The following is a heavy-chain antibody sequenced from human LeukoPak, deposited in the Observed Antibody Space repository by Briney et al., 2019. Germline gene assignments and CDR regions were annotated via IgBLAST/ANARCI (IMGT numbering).Heavy chain of an antibody. V-gene: IGHV3-43*01. CDR1: GFTFYDFS. Sequence: GGSLRLSCAASGFTFYDFSMHWVRQGPGKGLEWVSLISCDGTYQSYEDSLNPRFTLSRHTSRNPLFLDMKSLTTHDSGLYSCARDDQTYCSSSTCYGGAFEFWGQGTLVTV. CDR3: ARDDQTYCSSSTCYGGAFEF. CDR2: ISCDGTYQ. D-gene: IGHD2-2*01. J-gene: IGHJ4*02.